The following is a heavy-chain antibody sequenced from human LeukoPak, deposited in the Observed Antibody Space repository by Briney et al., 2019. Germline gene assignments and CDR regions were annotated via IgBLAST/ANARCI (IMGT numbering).Heavy chain of an antibody. CDR2: IIPIFGTA. D-gene: IGHD2-15*01. CDR3: ASRYCSGGSCYLYYFDY. Sequence: ASVKVSSKASGGTFSSYAISWVRQAPGQGLEWMGGIIPIFGTANYAQKFQGRVTITADESTSTDYMELSSLRSEDTAVYYCASRYCSGGSCYLYYFDYWGQGTLVTVSS. CDR1: GGTFSSYA. J-gene: IGHJ4*02. V-gene: IGHV1-69*01.